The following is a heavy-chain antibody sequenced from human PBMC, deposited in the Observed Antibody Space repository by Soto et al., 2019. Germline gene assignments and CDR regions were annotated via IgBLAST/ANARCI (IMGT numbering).Heavy chain of an antibody. V-gene: IGHV4-59*01. CDR3: ARGYCSSTICYIWDNWFDP. Sequence: QVQLQESGPGLVKPSETLSLTCTVSGGSISSYYWCWIRQPPGKGLEWIGYIYYSGRTNYNPSLKSRATISVDTSKNPFSLKLSSVTAADTAVYYCARGYCSSTICYIWDNWFDPWGQGTLVTVSS. D-gene: IGHD2-2*02. CDR2: IYYSGRT. J-gene: IGHJ5*02. CDR1: GGSISSYY.